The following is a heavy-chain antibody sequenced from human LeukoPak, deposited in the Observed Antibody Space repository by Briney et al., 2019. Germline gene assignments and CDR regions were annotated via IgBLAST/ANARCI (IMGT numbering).Heavy chain of an antibody. CDR1: GFTFSTYS. J-gene: IGHJ4*02. CDR2: ISTSGSTI. D-gene: IGHD6-13*01. CDR3: ARTPYNNSLYYFDY. V-gene: IGHV3-48*02. Sequence: PPGGSLRLSCAASGFTFSTYSMNWVRQAPGKGLEWVSYISTSGSTIYYADSMKGRFTVSRDNAKNSLYLQMNSLRDEDTAVYYCARTPYNNSLYYFDYWGQGTLVTVSS.